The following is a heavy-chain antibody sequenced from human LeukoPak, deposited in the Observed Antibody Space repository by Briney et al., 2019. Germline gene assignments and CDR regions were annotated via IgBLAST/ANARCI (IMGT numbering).Heavy chain of an antibody. J-gene: IGHJ4*02. CDR3: ETYESSGYYRGWF. V-gene: IGHV4-4*02. D-gene: IGHD3-22*01. CDR1: GGSISNSNW. Sequence: SETLSLTCTVSGGSISNSNWWSWVRQPPGKGLEWIGEVSQSGSTNYNPSLKSRVTMSLDRSKNQFSLKLNSVTAADTALYYCETYESSGYYRGWFWGQGTLVTVSS. CDR2: VSQSGST.